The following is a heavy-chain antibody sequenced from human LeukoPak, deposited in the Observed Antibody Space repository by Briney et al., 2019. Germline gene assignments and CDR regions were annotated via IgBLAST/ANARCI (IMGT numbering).Heavy chain of an antibody. Sequence: SETLSLTCTVSGGSISSGDYYWSWIRQPPGKGLEWIGYIYYSGSTYYNPSLESRVTISVDTSRNQFSLKLSSVTAADTAVYYCARDQADYGSGINYYYYGRDVWGQGTTVTVSS. CDR3: ARDQADYGSGINYYYYGRDV. CDR1: GGSISSGDYY. D-gene: IGHD3-10*01. V-gene: IGHV4-30-4*01. CDR2: IYYSGST. J-gene: IGHJ6*02.